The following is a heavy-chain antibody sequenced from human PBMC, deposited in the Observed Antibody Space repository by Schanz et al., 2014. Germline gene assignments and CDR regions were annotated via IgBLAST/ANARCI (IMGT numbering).Heavy chain of an antibody. CDR3: ARDPVEGAPTPYYFDS. D-gene: IGHD1-26*01. CDR2: IYSDGST. J-gene: IGHJ4*02. V-gene: IGHV3-66*01. CDR1: GFTVSNNY. Sequence: EVQLVESGGGLVQPGGSLRLSCAASGFTVSNNYMSWVRQAPGKGLECVSIIYSDGSTYYVDSVKGRFTISRDNTKNSVFLQMSSLRVEDTGLYFCARDPVEGAPTPYYFDSWGPGTLVTVSS.